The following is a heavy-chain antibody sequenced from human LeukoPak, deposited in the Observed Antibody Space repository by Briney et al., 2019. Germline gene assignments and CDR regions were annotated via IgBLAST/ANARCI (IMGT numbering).Heavy chain of an antibody. J-gene: IGHJ3*02. CDR3: ARETGNYYDSSGEPGDAFDI. CDR2: INTNTGNP. D-gene: IGHD3-22*01. CDR1: GYTFTSYA. V-gene: IGHV7-4-1*02. Sequence: ASVKVSCKASGYTFTSYAMNWVRQAPGQGLEWMGWINTNTGNPTYAQGFTGRFVFSLDTSVSTAYLQISSLKAEDTAVYYCARETGNYYDSSGEPGDAFDIWGQGTMVTVSS.